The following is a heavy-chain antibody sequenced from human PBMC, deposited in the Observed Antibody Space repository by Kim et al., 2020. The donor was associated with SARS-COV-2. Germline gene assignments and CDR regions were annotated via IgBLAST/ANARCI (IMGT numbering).Heavy chain of an antibody. D-gene: IGHD6-13*01. CDR3: AKGRQQLVRGHFHH. CDR2: ISYNSGRM. V-gene: IGHV3-9*01. Sequence: GGSLRLSCAASGFTFGDYAMHWVRHVPGKGLEWVSDISYNSGRMNYADSVKSRFTISRDNAKNSLYLQMNSLRAEDTALYYCAKGRQQLVRGHFHHWGQGTLVTVSS. J-gene: IGHJ1*01. CDR1: GFTFGDYA.